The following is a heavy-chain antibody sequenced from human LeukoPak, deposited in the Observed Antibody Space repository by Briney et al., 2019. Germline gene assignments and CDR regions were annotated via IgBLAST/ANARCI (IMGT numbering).Heavy chain of an antibody. Sequence: SETLSLTCAVYGGSISSYYWSWIRQPPGKGLEWIGYIYYSGSTNYNPSLKSRVTISVDTSKNQFSLKLSSVAAADTAVYYCARGKDADYYYYGMDVWGQGTTVTVSS. CDR3: ARGKDADYYYYGMDV. D-gene: IGHD2-15*01. CDR2: IYYSGST. J-gene: IGHJ6*02. V-gene: IGHV4-59*12. CDR1: GGSISSYY.